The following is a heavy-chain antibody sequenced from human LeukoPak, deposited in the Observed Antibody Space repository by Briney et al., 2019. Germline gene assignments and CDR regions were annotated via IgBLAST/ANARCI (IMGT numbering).Heavy chain of an antibody. CDR1: GYTFTSYY. V-gene: IGHV1-46*01. D-gene: IGHD5-18*01. CDR3: ASERIQLWLGQGWFDP. CDR2: INPSGGST. J-gene: IGHJ5*02. Sequence: ASVKVSCKASGYTFTSYYMHWVRQAPGQGLEWMGIINPSGGSTSYAQKFQGRVTMTRDMSTSTVYMELSSLRSEDTAVYYCASERIQLWLGQGWFDPWGQGTLVTVSS.